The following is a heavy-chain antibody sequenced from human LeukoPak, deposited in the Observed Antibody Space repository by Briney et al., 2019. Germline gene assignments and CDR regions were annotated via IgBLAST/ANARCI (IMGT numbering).Heavy chain of an antibody. D-gene: IGHD1-26*01. CDR3: AKISMGATETSDS. V-gene: IGHV3-72*01. CDR1: GFTFSDHY. Sequence: GGSLRLSCGASGFTFSDHYMDWVRRAPGKGLEWVGRSRNKANSYSTEYAASGKGRFTISRDDSKNSLNLQMNSLKTEDTAVYYCAKISMGATETSDSWGQGTLVTVSS. J-gene: IGHJ5*01. CDR2: SRNKANSYST.